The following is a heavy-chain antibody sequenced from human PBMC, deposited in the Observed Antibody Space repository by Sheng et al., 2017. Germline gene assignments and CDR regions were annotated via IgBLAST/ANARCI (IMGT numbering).Heavy chain of an antibody. Sequence: EVQLVESGGGLVHPGESLRLSCAASGFTLSSFAMSWVRQAPGKGLEWVAAIGGSGGHIYYADSVKGRFTISRDNSKSTLYLQMNSLRPEDTAVFYCGKEYDSSRHYITAEYWGQGTLVTVSS. CDR3: GKEYDSSRHYITAEY. CDR2: IGGSGGHI. CDR1: GFTLSSFA. V-gene: IGHV3-23*04. J-gene: IGHJ4*02. D-gene: IGHD3-22*01.